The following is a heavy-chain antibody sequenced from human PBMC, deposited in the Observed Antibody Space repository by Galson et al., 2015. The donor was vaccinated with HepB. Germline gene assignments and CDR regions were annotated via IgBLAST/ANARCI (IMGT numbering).Heavy chain of an antibody. CDR1: GFIFSSYI. Sequence: SLRLSCAASGFIFSSYIMNWVRQAPGKGLEWVSSISSSSSYIYYADSVKGRFTISRDNAKNSLYLQMNSLRAEDTAVYYCARDGGYYHSDYWGQGTLVTVSS. CDR3: ARDGGYYHSDY. D-gene: IGHD3-22*01. CDR2: ISSSSSYI. J-gene: IGHJ4*02. V-gene: IGHV3-21*01.